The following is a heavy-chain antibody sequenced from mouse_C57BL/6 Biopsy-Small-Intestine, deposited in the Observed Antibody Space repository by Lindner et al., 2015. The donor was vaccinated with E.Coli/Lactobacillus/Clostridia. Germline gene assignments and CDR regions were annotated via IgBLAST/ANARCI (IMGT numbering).Heavy chain of an antibody. Sequence: SVKVSCKASGYTFTSYAINWVRQAPGQGLEWMGWISAYNGNTNYAQKLQGRVAMTTDTSTNTAYMELRSLRSDDTAVYYCARVLLLPDIVVVVAATELDYWGQGTLVTVSS. CDR3: ARVLLLPDIVVVVAATELDY. CDR2: ISAYNGNT. V-gene: IGHV1-4*01. D-gene: IGHD1-1*02. CDR1: GYTFTSYA. J-gene: IGHJ4*01.